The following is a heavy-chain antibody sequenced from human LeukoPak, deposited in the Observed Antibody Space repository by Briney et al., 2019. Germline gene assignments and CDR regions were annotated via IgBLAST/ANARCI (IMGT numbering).Heavy chain of an antibody. Sequence: GGSLRLSCAASGFTFSSYGMHWVRQAPGKGLEWVAFIRYDGSNKYYADSVKGRFTISRDNSKNTLYLQMSSLRAEDTAVYYCAKVKWELRTDWFDPWGQGTLVTVSS. D-gene: IGHD1-26*01. V-gene: IGHV3-30*02. CDR1: GFTFSSYG. CDR3: AKVKWELRTDWFDP. J-gene: IGHJ5*02. CDR2: IRYDGSNK.